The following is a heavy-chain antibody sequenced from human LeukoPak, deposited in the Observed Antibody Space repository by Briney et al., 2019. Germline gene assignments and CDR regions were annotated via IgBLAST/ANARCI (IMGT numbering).Heavy chain of an antibody. J-gene: IGHJ5*02. CDR3: ARDKGIAGSNWFDP. Sequence: ASVKVSCKASGYTFTGYYMHGVRQALGQGLEWMGWINPNSGGTNYAQKFQGRVTMTRDTSISTAYMELSRLRSDDTAVYYCARDKGIAGSNWFDPWGQGTLVTVSS. CDR2: INPNSGGT. CDR1: GYTFTGYY. V-gene: IGHV1-2*02. D-gene: IGHD6-13*01.